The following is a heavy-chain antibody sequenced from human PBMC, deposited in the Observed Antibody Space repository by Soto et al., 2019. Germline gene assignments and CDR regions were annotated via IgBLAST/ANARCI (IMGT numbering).Heavy chain of an antibody. CDR2: MYYSGNT. J-gene: IGHJ5*02. CDR3: ARDFHSYLWFGESPHCSFFP. Sequence: SETLSLTCTVSGTSITSNNYYWGWIRQPPGKGLEWIASMYYSGNTYYNPSLKSRVTISVDTSKNQLSLKLSSVTAADTAVYYCARDFHSYLWFGESPHCSFFPWGQVILVT. CDR1: GTSITSNNYY. V-gene: IGHV4-39*07. D-gene: IGHD3-10*01.